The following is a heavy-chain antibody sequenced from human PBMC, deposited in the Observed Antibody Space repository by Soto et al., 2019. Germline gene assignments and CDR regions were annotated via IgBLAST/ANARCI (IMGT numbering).Heavy chain of an antibody. CDR2: IYHSGST. J-gene: IGHJ5*02. CDR3: ASSRDGYKYH. CDR1: GGSISSGGYS. D-gene: IGHD5-12*01. Sequence: QLQLQESGSGLVKPSQTLSLTCAVSGGSISSGGYSWSWIRQPPGKGLEWIGYIYHSGSTYYNPSIKSRVTISVDRSKNQFSLKLSSVTAADTAVYYCASSRDGYKYHWGQGTMVTVSS. V-gene: IGHV4-30-2*01.